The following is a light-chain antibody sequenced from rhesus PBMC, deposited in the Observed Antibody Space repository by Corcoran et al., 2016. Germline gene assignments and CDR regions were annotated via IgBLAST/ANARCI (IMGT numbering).Light chain of an antibody. CDR1: QGISSY. CDR3: QQYTSDPWT. V-gene: IGKV1-37*01. CDR2: YAS. Sequence: DIQMTQSPSPRSASVGDRVTITWRASQGISSYVAWYQQKPGKAPKPLIYYASNLESGIPSRFSGRGSGTEFTLPISSLQPDDFATYSCQQYTSDPWTFGQGTKVEIK. J-gene: IGKJ1*01.